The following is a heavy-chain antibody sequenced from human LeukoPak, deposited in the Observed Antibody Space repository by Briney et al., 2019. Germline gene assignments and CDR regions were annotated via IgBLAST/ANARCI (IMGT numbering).Heavy chain of an antibody. CDR3: ARLYGDYDY. CDR1: GFSVSTTYY. V-gene: IGHV4-39*01. Sequence: SETLSLTCAVSGFSVSTTYYWAWIRQPPGKGLEWIGSIYYSGSTYYNPSLKSRVTISVDTSKNQFSLKLSSVTAADTAVYYCARLYGDYDYWGQGTLVTVSS. J-gene: IGHJ4*02. CDR2: IYYSGST. D-gene: IGHD4-17*01.